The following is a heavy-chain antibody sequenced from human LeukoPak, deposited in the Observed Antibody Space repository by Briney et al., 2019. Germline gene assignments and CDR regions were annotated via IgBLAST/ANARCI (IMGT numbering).Heavy chain of an antibody. J-gene: IGHJ4*02. D-gene: IGHD2-21*01. V-gene: IGHV4-34*01. Sequence: PSETLSLTCAVSGGSFSGYYWSWIRQPPGKGLEWIGEINHSGSTNYNPSLKSRVTISVDTSKNQFSLKLSSVTAADTAVYYCAREAYCGGECYSGTDYWGQGTLVTVSS. CDR2: INHSGST. CDR3: AREAYCGGECYSGTDY. CDR1: GGSFSGYY.